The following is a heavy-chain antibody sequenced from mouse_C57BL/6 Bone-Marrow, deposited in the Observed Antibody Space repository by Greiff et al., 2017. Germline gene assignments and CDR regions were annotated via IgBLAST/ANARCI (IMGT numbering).Heavy chain of an antibody. Sequence: QVQLKQPGAELVKPGASVKLSCKASGYTFTSYWMQWVKQRPGQGLEWIGEIDPSDSYTNYNQKFKDKATLTLDTSSSTAYMQLSSLTSEDSAVYYCARALNWYYFDYWGQGTTLTVSS. CDR3: ARALNWYYFDY. CDR1: GYTFTSYW. D-gene: IGHD4-1*02. J-gene: IGHJ2*01. CDR2: IDPSDSYT. V-gene: IGHV1-50*01.